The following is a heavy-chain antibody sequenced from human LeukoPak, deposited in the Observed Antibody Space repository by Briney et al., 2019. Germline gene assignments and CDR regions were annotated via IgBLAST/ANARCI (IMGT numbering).Heavy chain of an antibody. V-gene: IGHV3-53*01. CDR2: IYYNGNT. J-gene: IGHJ4*02. D-gene: IGHD2-8*01. CDR1: GLIVSNIY. Sequence: PGGSLRLSCAASGLIVSNIYMNWVRQAPGKGLEWVSVIYYNGNTFYADSLMGRFTISRDNSKNTLYLQMNSLRAEDTAVYYCARDPNGNLHFDYWGQGTLVTVSS. CDR3: ARDPNGNLHFDY.